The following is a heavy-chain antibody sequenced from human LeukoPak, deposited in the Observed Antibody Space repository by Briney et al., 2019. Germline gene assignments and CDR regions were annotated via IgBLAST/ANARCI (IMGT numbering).Heavy chain of an antibody. Sequence: GGSLRLSCAASGFTVSSNYMNWVRQAPGKGLGWVSVIHRGGTTYYADSVKGRFTISRDNSKNTLYLQMNSLRAEDTAVYYCARDGYSGSGSLFDYWGQGTLVTVSS. V-gene: IGHV3-53*01. CDR2: IHRGGTT. CDR1: GFTVSSNY. J-gene: IGHJ4*02. D-gene: IGHD3-10*01. CDR3: ARDGYSGSGSLFDY.